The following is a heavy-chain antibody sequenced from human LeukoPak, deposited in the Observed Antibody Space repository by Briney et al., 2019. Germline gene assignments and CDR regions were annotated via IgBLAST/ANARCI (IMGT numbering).Heavy chain of an antibody. V-gene: IGHV3-30*03. CDR1: GFIFSSSG. D-gene: IGHD2-21*02. CDR2: VSFGGHNK. J-gene: IGHJ3*02. Sequence: PGRSLRLSWAASGFIFSSSGMHWVRHPPGKGLEWVEFVSFGGHNKYYAESVKGRFTSSRDTSKTTLYPQMNTLRAEDTAVYYGAREGSGDWSEAFDIWGQGTKVTVSS. CDR3: AREGSGDWSEAFDI.